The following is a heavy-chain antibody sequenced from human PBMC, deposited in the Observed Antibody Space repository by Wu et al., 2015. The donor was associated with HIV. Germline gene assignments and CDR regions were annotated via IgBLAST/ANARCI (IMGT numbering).Heavy chain of an antibody. CDR3: ARERYYDYRPVGS. D-gene: IGHD3-3*01. Sequence: QVQLVQSGAEVKKPGASVKVSCKASGYTFTSYYMHWVRQAPGQGLEWMGIINPSGGSTSYAQKFQGRVTLIADESTSTAYMELNSLRSEDTAVYYCARERYYDYRPVGSWGQGTLVTVSS. V-gene: IGHV1-46*01. CDR1: GYTFTSYY. J-gene: IGHJ5*02. CDR2: INPSGGST.